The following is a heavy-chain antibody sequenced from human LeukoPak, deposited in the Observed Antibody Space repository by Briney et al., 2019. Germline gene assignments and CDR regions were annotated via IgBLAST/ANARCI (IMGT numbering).Heavy chain of an antibody. V-gene: IGHV4-59*08. Sequence: SETLSLTCTVSGDSISTYYWSCIRQPPGKGLEWIGYIYYSGSTNYNPSLKSRVTISVDTSKNQFSLKMSSVTAADTAVYYCARPYTSGWYGVFHIWGQGTMVTVSS. D-gene: IGHD6-19*01. J-gene: IGHJ3*02. CDR3: ARPYTSGWYGVFHI. CDR1: GDSISTYY. CDR2: IYYSGST.